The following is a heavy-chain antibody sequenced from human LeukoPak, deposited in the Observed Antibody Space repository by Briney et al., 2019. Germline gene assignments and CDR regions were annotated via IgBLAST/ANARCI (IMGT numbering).Heavy chain of an antibody. CDR1: GESFSGYY. Sequence: SETLSLTCAVYGESFSGYYWSWIRQPPGKGLEWIGEINHSGSTNYNPSLKSRVTISVDTSKNQFSLKLSSVTAADTAVYYCARVIWFGDYWFDPWGQGTLVTVSS. V-gene: IGHV4-34*01. D-gene: IGHD3-10*01. CDR2: INHSGST. J-gene: IGHJ5*02. CDR3: ARVIWFGDYWFDP.